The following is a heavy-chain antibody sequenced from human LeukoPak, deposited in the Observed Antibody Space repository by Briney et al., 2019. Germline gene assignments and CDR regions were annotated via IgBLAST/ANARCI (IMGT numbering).Heavy chain of an antibody. D-gene: IGHD5-24*01. CDR2: IYSGGST. Sequence: PGGSLRLSCAASGFSLSSNYMSWVRQAPEKGLEWVSVIYSGGSTYYADSVKGRFTISRDNSKNTVYLQMNSLRAEDTAVYYCARETVEMGTIDWGQGTLVTVSS. CDR3: ARETVEMGTID. CDR1: GFSLSSNY. J-gene: IGHJ4*02. V-gene: IGHV3-53*01.